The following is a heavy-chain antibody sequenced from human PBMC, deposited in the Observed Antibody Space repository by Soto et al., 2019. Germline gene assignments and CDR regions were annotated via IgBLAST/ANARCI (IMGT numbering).Heavy chain of an antibody. V-gene: IGHV1-18*04. CDR3: ARDLYYGSGVYRWADP. CDR2: ISAYNGNT. Sequence: QVQLVQSGAEVKKPGASVKVSCKASGYTFTTYGITWVRQAPGQGLEWMGWISAYNGNTNYAQKFQGRVTMTTDTSTTTPYMELGSLRSGDTAVYYWARDLYYGSGVYRWADPWGQGTLVTVSS. J-gene: IGHJ5*02. D-gene: IGHD3-10*01. CDR1: GYTFTTYG.